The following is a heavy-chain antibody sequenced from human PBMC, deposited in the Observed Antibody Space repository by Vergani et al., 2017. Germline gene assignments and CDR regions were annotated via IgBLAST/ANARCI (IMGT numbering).Heavy chain of an antibody. D-gene: IGHD3-10*01. J-gene: IGHJ3*02. CDR3: VRDQVTMLRGSDALDI. Sequence: EVQLLESGGGLIQPGGSLRLSCTASGFTFGYYAMDWLRQAPGQGLEWVGGIRSKAYGQATIYAASVKGRFTISRDDSKSIAYLQMNNLQTEDTAMYYCVRDQVTMLRGSDALDIWGQGTMVTVSS. V-gene: IGHV3-49*03. CDR2: IRSKAYGQAT. CDR1: GFTFGYYA.